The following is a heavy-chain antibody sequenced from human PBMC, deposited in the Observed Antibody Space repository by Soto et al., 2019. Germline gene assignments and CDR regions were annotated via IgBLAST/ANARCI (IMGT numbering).Heavy chain of an antibody. CDR1: GGSISSVNW. CDR2: IYHSGST. V-gene: IGHV4-4*02. D-gene: IGHD3-10*01. J-gene: IGHJ4*02. Sequence: QVQLQESGPGLVKPSGTLSLTCAVSGGSISSVNWWSWVRQPPGKGLEWIGEIYHSGSTNYNPSPXXRVTISVDKSKHQFSLKLSSVTAADTAVYYCARDLSYSSGHWGQGTLVTVSS. CDR3: ARDLSYSSGH.